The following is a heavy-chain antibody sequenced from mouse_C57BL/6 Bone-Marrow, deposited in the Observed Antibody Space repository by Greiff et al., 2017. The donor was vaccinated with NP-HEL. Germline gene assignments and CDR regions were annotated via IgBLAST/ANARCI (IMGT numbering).Heavy chain of an antibody. CDR1: GYTFTSYG. Sequence: VKLMESGAELARPGASVKLSCKASGYTFTSYGISWVKQRTGQGLEWIGEIYPRSGNTYYNEKFKGKATLTADKSSSTAYMEPRSLTSEDSAVYFCARLRGAFDYWGQGTTLTVSS. CDR3: ARLRGAFDY. J-gene: IGHJ2*01. CDR2: IYPRSGNT. V-gene: IGHV1-81*01.